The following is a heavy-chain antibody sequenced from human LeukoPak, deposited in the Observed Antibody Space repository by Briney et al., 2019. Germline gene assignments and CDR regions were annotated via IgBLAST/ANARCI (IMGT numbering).Heavy chain of an antibody. CDR1: GYTFTSYG. CDR3: ARDFLADSGYDFFGALAYRTVYNWFDP. V-gene: IGHV1-18*01. Sequence: ASVKVSCKASGYTFTSYGISWVRQAPGQGREWMGWISAYNGNTNYAQKLQGRVTMTTDTSTSTAYMELRSLRSDDTAVYYCARDFLADSGYDFFGALAYRTVYNWFDPWSQGTLVTVSS. CDR2: ISAYNGNT. D-gene: IGHD5-12*01. J-gene: IGHJ5*02.